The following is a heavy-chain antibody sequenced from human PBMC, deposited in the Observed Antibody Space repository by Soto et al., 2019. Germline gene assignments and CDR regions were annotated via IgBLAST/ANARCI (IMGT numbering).Heavy chain of an antibody. CDR2: ISAYNGNT. CDR1: GYTFTSYG. J-gene: IGHJ4*02. CDR3: ARRIWYYYDSSGYYHLDY. Sequence: ASVKVSCKASGYTFTSYGISWVRQAPGQGLEWMGWISAYNGNTNYAQKLQGRVTMTTDTSTSTAYMELRSLRSDDTAVYYCARRIWYYYDSSGYYHLDYWGQGTLVTVSS. V-gene: IGHV1-18*01. D-gene: IGHD3-22*01.